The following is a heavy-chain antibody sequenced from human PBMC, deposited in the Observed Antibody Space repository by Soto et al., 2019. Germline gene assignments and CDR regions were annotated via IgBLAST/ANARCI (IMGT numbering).Heavy chain of an antibody. J-gene: IGHJ4*02. CDR3: AREKAVAGTTFDY. CDR1: GFSLSSYW. Sequence: EVQLVESGGGSVQPGGSLRLSCAASGFSLSSYWMHWVRQVPGKGLVWVSRIQSDGSSTNYADSVKGRFTISKDNAKNTRYLQMDRLRVEDTAVYYCAREKAVAGTTFDYWGQGTLVTVSS. CDR2: IQSDGSST. V-gene: IGHV3-74*01. D-gene: IGHD6-19*01.